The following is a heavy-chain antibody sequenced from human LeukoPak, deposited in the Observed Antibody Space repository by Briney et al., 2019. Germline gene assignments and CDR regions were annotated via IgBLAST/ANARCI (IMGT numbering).Heavy chain of an antibody. CDR1: GGSISSSSYY. J-gene: IGHJ6*03. Sequence: SETLSLTCTVSGGSISSSSYYWGWIRQPPGKGLEWIGSIYYSGSTYYNPSLKSRVTISVDTSKNQFSLKLSSVTATDTAVYYCARLSKKNYYYYYMDVWGKGTTVTISS. CDR2: IYYSGST. CDR3: ARLSKKNYYYYYMDV. V-gene: IGHV4-39*01. D-gene: IGHD4-11*01.